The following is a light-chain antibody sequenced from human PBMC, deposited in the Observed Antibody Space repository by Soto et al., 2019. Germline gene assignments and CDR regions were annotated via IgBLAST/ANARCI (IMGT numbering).Light chain of an antibody. Sequence: QSALTQPASVSGSPGQSITISCTGTSSDVGGYNHVSWYQQHPGKAPKLIIYEVRNRPSGVSNRLSGSKSGNTASLTISGLQAEDEADYYCSSYTRSSTLVFGGRTKLTVL. V-gene: IGLV2-14*01. CDR2: EVR. J-gene: IGLJ2*01. CDR1: SSDVGGYNH. CDR3: SSYTRSSTLV.